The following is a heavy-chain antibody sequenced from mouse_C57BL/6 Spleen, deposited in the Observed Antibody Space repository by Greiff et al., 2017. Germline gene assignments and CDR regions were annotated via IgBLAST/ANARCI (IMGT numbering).Heavy chain of an antibody. J-gene: IGHJ3*01. CDR1: GYTFTSYW. D-gene: IGHD1-1*01. CDR3: ARSGAYYGSTWFAY. Sequence: QVQLQQPGAELVKPGASVNLSCKASGYTFTSYWITWVKQRPGQGLEWIGSIYPGSGSTNYNEKLKSKATLTVDTSSSTAYMQLSSLTSADSAVYNLARSGAYYGSTWFAYWGQGTLVTVSA. CDR2: IYPGSGST. V-gene: IGHV1-55*01.